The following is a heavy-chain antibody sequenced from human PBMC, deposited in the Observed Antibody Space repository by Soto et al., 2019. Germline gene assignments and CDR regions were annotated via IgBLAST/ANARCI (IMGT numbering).Heavy chain of an antibody. CDR1: GYTFTSYA. CDR3: ARGDIVLMVSNGTYYYGMDV. Sequence: ASVKVSCKASGYTFTSYAMNWVRQAPGQGLEWMGWINTNTGNPTYAQGFTGRFVFSLDTSVSTAYPQICSLKAEDTAVYYCARGDIVLMVSNGTYYYGMDVWGQGTTVTVS. CDR2: INTNTGNP. D-gene: IGHD2-8*01. V-gene: IGHV7-4-1*01. J-gene: IGHJ6*02.